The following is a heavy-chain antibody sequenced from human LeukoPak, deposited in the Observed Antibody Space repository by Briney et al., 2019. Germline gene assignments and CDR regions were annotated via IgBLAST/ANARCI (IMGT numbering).Heavy chain of an antibody. J-gene: IGHJ4*02. V-gene: IGHV3-23*01. CDR3: AKGRYSYGLYYFDY. Sequence: PGGSLRLSCAASGFTFSGYGMSWVRQAPGKGLEWVSAISGSGGSTYYADSVKGRFTISRDNSKNTLYLQMNSLRAEDTAVYYCAKGRYSYGLYYFDYWGQGTLVTVSS. CDR1: GFTFSGYG. CDR2: ISGSGGST. D-gene: IGHD5-18*01.